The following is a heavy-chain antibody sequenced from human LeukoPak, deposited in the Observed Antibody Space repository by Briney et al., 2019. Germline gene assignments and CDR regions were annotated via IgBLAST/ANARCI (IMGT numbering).Heavy chain of an antibody. D-gene: IGHD5-12*01. V-gene: IGHV1-18*01. CDR2: ISAYNGNT. Sequence: GASVKVSCKASGYTFTNYAISWVRQAPGQGLEWVGWISAYNGNTNYAQKLQGRVTMTTDTSTSTAYMDLRSLRSDDTAVYYCARVRNSGFRYVDSWGQGTLGTVSS. CDR3: ARVRNSGFRYVDS. J-gene: IGHJ4*02. CDR1: GYTFTNYA.